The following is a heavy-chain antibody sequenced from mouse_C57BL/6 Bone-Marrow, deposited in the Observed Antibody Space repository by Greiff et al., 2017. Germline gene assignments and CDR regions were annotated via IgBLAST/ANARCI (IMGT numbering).Heavy chain of an antibody. CDR3: ASVRPSLYYFDY. J-gene: IGHJ2*01. CDR1: GFNIKDYY. CDR2: IDPEDGET. V-gene: IGHV14-2*01. Sequence: EVKLQESGAELVKPGASVKLSCTASGFNIKDYYMHWVKQRTEQGLEWIGRIDPEDGETKYAPKFQGKATIPADTSSNTAYLQLSSLTSEDTAVYYCASVRPSLYYFDYWGQGTTLTVSS.